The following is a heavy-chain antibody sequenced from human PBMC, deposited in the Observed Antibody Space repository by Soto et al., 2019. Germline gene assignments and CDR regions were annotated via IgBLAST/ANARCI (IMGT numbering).Heavy chain of an antibody. CDR2: ISGSGSST. D-gene: IGHD6-13*01. CDR1: GFTFSSYA. V-gene: IGHV3-23*01. J-gene: IGHJ1*01. CDR3: AKDLYSSSWGYFQH. Sequence: LRLSCAASGFTFSSYAMSWVRQAPGKGLEWVSAISGSGSSTYYADSVKGRFTISRDNSKNTLYLQMNSLRAEDTAVYYCAKDLYSSSWGYFQHWGQGTLVTVSS.